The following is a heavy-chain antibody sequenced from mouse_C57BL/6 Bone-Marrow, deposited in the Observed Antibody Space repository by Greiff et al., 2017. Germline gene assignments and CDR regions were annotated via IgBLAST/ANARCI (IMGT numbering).Heavy chain of an antibody. CDR3: ARGYDYDYAMDY. D-gene: IGHD2-4*01. Sequence: VQLQQSGPELVKPGASVKISCKASGYSFTDYNMNWVKQSNGKSLEWIGVINPNYGTTSYNQKFKGKATLTVDQSSSTSYMQFNSRTSEYSAVYDYARGYDYDYAMDYWGQGTSVTVTS. CDR1: GYSFTDYN. CDR2: INPNYGTT. V-gene: IGHV1-39*01. J-gene: IGHJ4*01.